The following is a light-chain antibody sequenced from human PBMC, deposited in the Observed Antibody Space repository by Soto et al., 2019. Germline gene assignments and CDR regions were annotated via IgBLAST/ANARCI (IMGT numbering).Light chain of an antibody. CDR1: QGISNY. CDR2: AAS. CDR3: QGYNSARRT. J-gene: IGKJ1*01. V-gene: IGKV1-27*01. Sequence: DSQRPQSPYSLSASVGDRVTITSLASQGISNYLAWYQQKPGKVPKLLIYAASTLQSGVPSRFSGSGSGTDFTLTISSLQPEDVPTYYRQGYNSARRTFGQGTRLDI.